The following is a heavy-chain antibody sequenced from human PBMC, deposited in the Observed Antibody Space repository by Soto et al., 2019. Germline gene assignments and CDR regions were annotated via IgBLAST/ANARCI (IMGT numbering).Heavy chain of an antibody. CDR1: GGSISSGGYY. J-gene: IGHJ4*02. Sequence: SETLSLTCTVSGGSISSGGYYWSWIRQHPGKGLEWIGYVYYSGSTYYNPSLKSRVTISVDTSKNQFSLKLSSVTAADTAVYYCAITQDSRKYYFDYRGQGTLVTVSS. V-gene: IGHV4-31*03. CDR3: AITQDSRKYYFDY. CDR2: VYYSGST.